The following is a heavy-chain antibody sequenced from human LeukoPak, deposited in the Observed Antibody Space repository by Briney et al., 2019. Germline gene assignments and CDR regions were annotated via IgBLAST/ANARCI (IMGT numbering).Heavy chain of an antibody. D-gene: IGHD4-11*01. CDR3: AASLTKDYFHY. J-gene: IGHJ4*02. CDR2: VYGGGIT. V-gene: IGHV3-66*02. Sequence: PGGSLRLSCAASEFSVRTNFMSWVRQAPGKGLEWISSVYGGGITYYADSVRGRFTISSHFSKKTMYLQVNSLRPEDTAVYYCAASLTKDYFHYWGLGTLVSVSS. CDR1: EFSVRTNF.